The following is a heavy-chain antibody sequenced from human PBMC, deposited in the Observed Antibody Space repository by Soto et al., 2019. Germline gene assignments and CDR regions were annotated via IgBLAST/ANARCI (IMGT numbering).Heavy chain of an antibody. D-gene: IGHD6-6*01. J-gene: IGHJ4*02. V-gene: IGHV2-5*02. CDR2: IYWDDDK. Sequence: QITLKESGPTLVKPTQTLTLTCTFSGFSLSTSGVGVGWIRQPPEKALEWLALIYWDDDKRYSPSLKSRLTITKDTSKNQVVLTMTNMDPVDTATYYCAHGQGSSTSRGFDYWGQGTLVTVSS. CDR3: AHGQGSSTSRGFDY. CDR1: GFSLSTSGVG.